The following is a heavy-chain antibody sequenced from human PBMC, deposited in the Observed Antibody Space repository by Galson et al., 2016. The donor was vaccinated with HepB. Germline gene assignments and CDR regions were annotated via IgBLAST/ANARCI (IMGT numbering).Heavy chain of an antibody. D-gene: IGHD3-10*01. V-gene: IGHV3-23*01. Sequence: SLRLSCAASGFTFSAYAMIWVRQAPGKGPAAVSSISDSGSRPYYADSVRGRFTISRDNFKNTLYLQMTSLRAEDTAVYYCAKERGSRLTMVRGVLDPFDIWGQGSLVTVSS. CDR1: GFTFSAYA. CDR3: AKERGSRLTMVRGVLDPFDI. J-gene: IGHJ3*02. CDR2: ISDSGSRP.